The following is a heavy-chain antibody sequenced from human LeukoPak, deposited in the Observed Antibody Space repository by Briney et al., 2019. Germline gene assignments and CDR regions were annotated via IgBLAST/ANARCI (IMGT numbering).Heavy chain of an antibody. CDR2: IYYSGST. D-gene: IGHD3-22*01. V-gene: IGHV4-59*01. J-gene: IGHJ3*02. CDR3: ARSPVTMIVGGAFDI. Sequence: SETLSLTCTVSGGSISSYYWSWIRQPPGKGLEWIGYIYYSGSTNYNPSLKSRVTISVDTSKNQFSLKLSSVTAADTAVYYCARSPVTMIVGGAFDIWGQGTMVTVSS. CDR1: GGSISSYY.